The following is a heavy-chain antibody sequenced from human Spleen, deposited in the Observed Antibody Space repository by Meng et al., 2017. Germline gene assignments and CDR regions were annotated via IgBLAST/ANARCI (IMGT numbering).Heavy chain of an antibody. J-gene: IGHJ5*02. CDR3: GRSNDIHCFDP. V-gene: IGHV1-3*01. CDR2: IYAGSGNT. Sequence: QVQLVQSAAEVKKPGASGKVSCNAAGYTFTSYIIHLVRQAPGQRLEWLGWIYAGSGNTKYSEKFQGRVNITRDTSASTAYMELSSLRSADTAVYYCGRSNDIHCFDPWGQGTLVTVSS. CDR1: GYTFTSYI. D-gene: IGHD2-8*01.